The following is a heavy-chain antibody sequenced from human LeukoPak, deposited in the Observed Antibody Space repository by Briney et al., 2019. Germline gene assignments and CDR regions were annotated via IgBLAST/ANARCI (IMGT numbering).Heavy chain of an antibody. V-gene: IGHV1-46*01. D-gene: IGHD2-2*02. CDR3: ARTIQYCSSTSCYRAPLDY. CDR2: INPSGGST. Sequence: ASVKVSCKASGYTFTSYYMHWVRQAPGQGLEWMGIINPSGGSTSYAQKFQGRVTMTRDTSTCTVYMELSSLRSEDTAVYYCARTIQYCSSTSCYRAPLDYWGQGTLVTVSS. J-gene: IGHJ4*02. CDR1: GYTFTSYY.